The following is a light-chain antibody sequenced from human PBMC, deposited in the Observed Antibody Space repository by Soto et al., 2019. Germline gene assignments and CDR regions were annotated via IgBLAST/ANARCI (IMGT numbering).Light chain of an antibody. J-gene: IGKJ1*01. V-gene: IGKV2-30*01. CDR3: MQATHWPWT. CDR2: KVS. Sequence: DVVMTQSPLSLPVTLGQPASVSCRSSQSLVYSDGNTYLTWFQQRPGQSPRRLIYKVSNRDSGVPDRFSGSGSGPDFTLKVSRVEAEDVAVYYCMQATHWPWTFGQGTKVEIK. CDR1: QSLVYSDGNTY.